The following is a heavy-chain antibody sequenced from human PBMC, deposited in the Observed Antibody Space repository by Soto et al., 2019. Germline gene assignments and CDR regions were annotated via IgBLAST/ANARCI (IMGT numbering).Heavy chain of an antibody. V-gene: IGHV4-59*02. Sequence: SETLSLTCTVSGGSVSGYFWSWIRQPPGKGLEWLGYIFYAGNTMYNPSVKSRVTISVDTSKNQFSLKLNSVTAADTAVYYCTRHAIIPKFQYGLDVWGQGTTVTVS. D-gene: IGHD2-2*02. CDR1: GGSVSGYF. CDR3: TRHAIIPKFQYGLDV. J-gene: IGHJ6*02. CDR2: IFYAGNT.